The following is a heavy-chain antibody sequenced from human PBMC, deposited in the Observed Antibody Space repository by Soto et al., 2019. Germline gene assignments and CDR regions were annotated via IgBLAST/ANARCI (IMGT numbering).Heavy chain of an antibody. D-gene: IGHD6-13*01. J-gene: IGHJ5*02. CDR3: VRRHVSATGIDWFDP. Sequence: ASVKVSCKASGYTFTSYGIHWVRQAPGQRLEWMGWINAANGDTKYSPKLQGRVTITRDTSASTAYMELSSLRSEDTAVYYCVRRHVSATGIDWFDPWGQGTLVTVAS. V-gene: IGHV1-3*01. CDR2: INAANGDT. CDR1: GYTFTSYG.